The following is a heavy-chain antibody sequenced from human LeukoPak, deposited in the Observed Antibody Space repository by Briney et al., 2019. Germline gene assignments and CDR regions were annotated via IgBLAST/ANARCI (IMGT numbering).Heavy chain of an antibody. J-gene: IGHJ6*02. CDR2: INSGGST. CDR1: GFTVSSNY. V-gene: IGHV3-66*01. D-gene: IGHD4-17*01. Sequence: PTGGSLRLSCEASGFTVSSNYMNWVRQAPGKGLEWVSIINSGGSTYYADSVRGRFTISRDSSKNTLYPQMNSLRAEDTAVYYCAGDYGDFDYYGMDVWGQGTTVTVSS. CDR3: AGDYGDFDYYGMDV.